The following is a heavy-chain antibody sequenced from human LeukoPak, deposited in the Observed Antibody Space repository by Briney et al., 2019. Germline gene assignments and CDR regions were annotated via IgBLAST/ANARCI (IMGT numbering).Heavy chain of an antibody. J-gene: IGHJ3*02. Sequence: SETLSLTCTVSGGSISSNSHYWGWIRQPPGKGLDWIGSIYYSGSTYYNPSLKSRVTISVDTSKNQFSLKLSSVTAADTAMYYCARLPNSGSYLGHLDIWGQGTMVTVSS. CDR1: GGSISSNSHY. D-gene: IGHD1-26*01. CDR3: ARLPNSGSYLGHLDI. V-gene: IGHV4-39*01. CDR2: IYYSGST.